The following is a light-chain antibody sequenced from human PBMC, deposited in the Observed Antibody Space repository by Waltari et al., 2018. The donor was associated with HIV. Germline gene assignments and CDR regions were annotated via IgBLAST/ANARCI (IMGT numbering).Light chain of an antibody. CDR3: AAWDVSLRGAYV. Sequence: QSVLTQPPSVSGAPGQRVAISCIGSISNIGAGYDVHWYQQIPGAAPKLLIYHNSDRPSGVPDRFSGSKSGTSASLAITGLQAEDEADYYCAAWDVSLRGAYVFGTGTKVAVL. V-gene: IGLV1-40*01. J-gene: IGLJ1*01. CDR1: ISNIGAGYD. CDR2: HNS.